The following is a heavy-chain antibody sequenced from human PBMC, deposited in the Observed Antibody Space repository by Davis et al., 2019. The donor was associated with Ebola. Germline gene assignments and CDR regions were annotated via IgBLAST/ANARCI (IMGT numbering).Heavy chain of an antibody. V-gene: IGHV3-11*01. CDR2: MSSSGISI. Sequence: PGGSLRLSCAASGFIFSDFYMTWIRQAPGKGLEWVSYMSSSGISIEYTESVKGRFTISRDNAKQSVYLQMNSLRVEDTAVYYCARKTRSSSGPFDIWGQGTMVTVSS. CDR3: ARKTRSSSGPFDI. D-gene: IGHD3-10*01. J-gene: IGHJ3*02. CDR1: GFIFSDFY.